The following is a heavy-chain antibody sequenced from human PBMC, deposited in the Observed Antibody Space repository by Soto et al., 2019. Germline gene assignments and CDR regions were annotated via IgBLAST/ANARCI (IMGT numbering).Heavy chain of an antibody. CDR3: ARDWSPYCSGGSCYSDHYYYGMDV. V-gene: IGHV7-4-1*01. D-gene: IGHD2-15*01. Sequence: QVQLVQSGSELKKPGASVKVSCKASGYTFTSYAMNWVRQAPGQGLEWMGWINTNTGNPTYAQGFTGRFVFSLDTSVSTAYLQICSLKAEDTAVYYCARDWSPYCSGGSCYSDHYYYGMDVWGQGTTVTVSS. J-gene: IGHJ6*02. CDR2: INTNTGNP. CDR1: GYTFTSYA.